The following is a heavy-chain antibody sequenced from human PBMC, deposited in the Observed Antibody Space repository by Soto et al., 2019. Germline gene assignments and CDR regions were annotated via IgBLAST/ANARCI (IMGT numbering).Heavy chain of an antibody. CDR3: AKRDYSSSSGMDY. Sequence: EVQLVESGGGLVQPGRSLRLSCAASGFTFDDYAMHWVRQAPGKGLEWVSSINWNSGSIDYADSVKGRFTISRDNAKNSLYLQMNSLRAEDTALYSYAKRDYSSSSGMDYWGQGTLVTVSS. CDR1: GFTFDDYA. V-gene: IGHV3-9*01. D-gene: IGHD6-6*01. J-gene: IGHJ4*02. CDR2: INWNSGSI.